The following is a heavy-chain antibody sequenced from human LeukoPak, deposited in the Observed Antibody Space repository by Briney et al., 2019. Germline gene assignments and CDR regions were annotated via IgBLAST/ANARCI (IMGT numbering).Heavy chain of an antibody. CDR1: GYTFTGSY. J-gene: IGHJ4*02. CDR2: INPNSGGT. Sequence: ASVKVSCKASGYTFTGSYMHWVRQAPGQGLEWMGWINPNSGGTNYAQKFQGRVTMTRDTSISTAYMELSRLRSDDTAVYYCARDPRYDSSGLDYWGQGTLVTVSS. D-gene: IGHD3-22*01. CDR3: ARDPRYDSSGLDY. V-gene: IGHV1-2*02.